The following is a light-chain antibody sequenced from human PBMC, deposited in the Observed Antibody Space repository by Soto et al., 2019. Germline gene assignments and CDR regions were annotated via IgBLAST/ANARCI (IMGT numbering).Light chain of an antibody. CDR1: QAIRND. CDR3: LQHNVFPRT. V-gene: IGKV1-17*01. Sequence: QETPSTSSLAGSGRGRVTITFRASQAIRNDLAWYQQKPGRAPKRLIYGSSTLQSGVPSRFSGSGSGTEFTLTISSLQPEDFATYYCLQHNVFPRTFGQGTKVDIK. J-gene: IGKJ1*01. CDR2: GSS.